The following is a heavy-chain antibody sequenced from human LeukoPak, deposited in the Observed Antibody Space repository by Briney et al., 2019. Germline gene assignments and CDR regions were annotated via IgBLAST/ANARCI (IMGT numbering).Heavy chain of an antibody. Sequence: SETLSLTCAVSGYSISSGYYWGWIRQPPGKGLEWIGSIYHSGSTYYNPSLKSRVTISVDTSKYQFSLKLSSVTAADTAVYYCARDWYSSGWYCDYWGQGTLVTVSS. V-gene: IGHV4-38-2*02. CDR2: IYHSGST. CDR1: GYSISSGYY. J-gene: IGHJ4*02. CDR3: ARDWYSSGWYCDY. D-gene: IGHD6-19*01.